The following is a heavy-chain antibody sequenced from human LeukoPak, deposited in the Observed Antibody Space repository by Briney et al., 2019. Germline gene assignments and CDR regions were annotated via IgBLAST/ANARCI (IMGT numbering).Heavy chain of an antibody. CDR1: GGPISSGDYY. CDR3: ARVGTAIAEYFDY. D-gene: IGHD5-18*01. CDR2: IYYSGST. Sequence: KTSQTLSLTCTVSGGPISSGDYYWSWIRQPPGKGLEWIGYIYYSGSTYYNPSLKSRVTISVDTSKNQFSLKLSSVTAADTAVYYCARVGTAIAEYFDYWGQGTLVTVSS. J-gene: IGHJ4*02. V-gene: IGHV4-30-4*08.